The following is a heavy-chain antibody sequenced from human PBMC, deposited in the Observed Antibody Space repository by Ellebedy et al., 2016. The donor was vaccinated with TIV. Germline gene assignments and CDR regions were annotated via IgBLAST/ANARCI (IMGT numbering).Heavy chain of an antibody. V-gene: IGHV3-7*01. Sequence: GESLKISCAASGFSFRSYWMSWVRQAPGKGLEWVASIRQDGNEKDYVDSVKGRFTISRDNGKNSLELQMNSLRAEDTALYYCAREGAYGDYSQVSFPFDPWGQGTLVAVSS. CDR1: GFSFRSYW. CDR3: AREGAYGDYSQVSFPFDP. D-gene: IGHD4-17*01. J-gene: IGHJ5*02. CDR2: IRQDGNEK.